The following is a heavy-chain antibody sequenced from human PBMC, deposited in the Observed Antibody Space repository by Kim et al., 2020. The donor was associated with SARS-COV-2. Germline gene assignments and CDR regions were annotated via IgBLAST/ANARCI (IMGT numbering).Heavy chain of an antibody. J-gene: IGHJ4*02. D-gene: IGHD3-22*01. CDR2: ISGGGAST. V-gene: IGHV3-23*01. CDR3: AKGDYYDSSGYNYRPDY. Sequence: ETLSLTCAASGFTFSSYAMSWIRQAPGKGLEWVSVISGGGASTYHADSVKGRFTISRDNSKNTLSLQMNSLRAEDTAVYYCAKGDYYDSSGYNYRPDYWGQGTLVTVSS. CDR1: GFTFSSYA.